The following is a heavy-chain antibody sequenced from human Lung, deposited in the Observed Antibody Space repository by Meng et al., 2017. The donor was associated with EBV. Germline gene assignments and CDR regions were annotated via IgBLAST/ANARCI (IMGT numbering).Heavy chain of an antibody. CDR3: ARAIVVVPAALNWFDP. V-gene: IGHV1-69*10. Sequence: VQLVQSGAAVEKVWYSVKVSSEASRGTCSSFAISWVRQAPGQGLEWMGGIIPILGIANYAKKFQGRVTITADNSTSTAYMELSSLRSEDTAVYYCARAIVVVPAALNWFDPWGQGTLVTVSS. CDR1: RGTCSSFA. D-gene: IGHD2-2*01. J-gene: IGHJ5*02. CDR2: IIPILGIA.